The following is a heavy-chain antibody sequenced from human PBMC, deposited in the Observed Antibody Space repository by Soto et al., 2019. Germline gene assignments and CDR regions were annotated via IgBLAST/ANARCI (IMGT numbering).Heavy chain of an antibody. CDR2: INAGNGNT. J-gene: IGHJ6*02. CDR1: GYTFTSYA. D-gene: IGHD6-6*01. CDR3: ARDRPTSSIRARDYYYAMDF. V-gene: IGHV1-3*01. Sequence: ASVKVSCKASGYTFTSYAMHWVRQAPGQRLEWMGWINAGNGNTKYSQKFQGRVTITRDTSASTAYMELRSLTSDDTAVYYCARDRPTSSIRARDYYYAMDFWGQGTTVTVSS.